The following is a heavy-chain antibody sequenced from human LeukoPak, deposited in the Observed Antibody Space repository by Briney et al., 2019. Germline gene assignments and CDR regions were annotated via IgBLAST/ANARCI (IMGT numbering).Heavy chain of an antibody. J-gene: IGHJ4*02. CDR1: GFGFGNYA. Sequence: PGGSLRLSCAASGFGFGNYAMHWVRQAPGKGLEWVSYISSSGSTIYYADSVKGRFTISRDNAKNSLYLQMNSLRAEDTAVYYCAGDRALYFDYWGQGPLVTVSS. CDR3: AGDRALYFDY. CDR2: ISSSGSTI. V-gene: IGHV3-48*03.